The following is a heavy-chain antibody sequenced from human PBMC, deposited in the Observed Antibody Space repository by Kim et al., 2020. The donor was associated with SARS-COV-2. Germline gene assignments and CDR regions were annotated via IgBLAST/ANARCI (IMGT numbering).Heavy chain of an antibody. CDR3: AKLTGSAPVDY. V-gene: IGHV3-23*01. D-gene: IGHD1-20*01. Sequence: ISHPTSWKGRFHISRDNDKNTVYLQMNSLRADDTAVYYLAKLTGSAPVDYWGQGTLITVSS. J-gene: IGHJ4*02. CDR2: I.